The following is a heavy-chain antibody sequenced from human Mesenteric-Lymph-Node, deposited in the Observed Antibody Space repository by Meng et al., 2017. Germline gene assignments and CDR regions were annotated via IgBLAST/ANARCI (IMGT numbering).Heavy chain of an antibody. D-gene: IGHD3-10*01. CDR2: IYHSGST. J-gene: IGHJ4*02. Sequence: DSCPGLLKHKGSLSPICSGSGGSISSSNWWSWVRQPPGKGLEWIGEIYHSGSTNYNPSLKSRVTISVDKSKNQFSLKLSSVTAADTAVYYCARGTYYYGSGSYYPFDYWGQGTLVTVSS. CDR1: GGSISSSNW. CDR3: ARGTYYYGSGSYYPFDY. V-gene: IGHV4-4*02.